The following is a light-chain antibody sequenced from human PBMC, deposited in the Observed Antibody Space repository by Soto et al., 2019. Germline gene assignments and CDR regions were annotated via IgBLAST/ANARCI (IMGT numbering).Light chain of an antibody. CDR3: QQFNSYPT. V-gene: IGKV1-9*01. CDR2: AAS. CDR1: QGISSY. Sequence: DIQLTQSPSFLSASVGDGVTITCRASQGISSYLAWYQQRPGKAPKLLIYAASTLQSGVPSRFSGSGSGTEFTLTISSLQPGDFATYYCQQFNSYPTFGGGTKVEIK. J-gene: IGKJ4*01.